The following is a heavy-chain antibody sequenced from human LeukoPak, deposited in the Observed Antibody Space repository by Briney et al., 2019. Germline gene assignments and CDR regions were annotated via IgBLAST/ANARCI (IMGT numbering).Heavy chain of an antibody. CDR2: INPSGGSR. J-gene: IGHJ4*02. CDR3: ARDIVAGHGENDY. D-gene: IGHD5-12*01. Sequence: ASVTVSCKASGYTFTSYYMHWVRQAPGQGLEWMGIINPSGGSRSYAQKFQGRVTMTRDTSTSTVYMELSSLRSEDTAVYYCARDIVAGHGENDYWGQGTLVTVSS. CDR1: GYTFTSYY. V-gene: IGHV1-46*01.